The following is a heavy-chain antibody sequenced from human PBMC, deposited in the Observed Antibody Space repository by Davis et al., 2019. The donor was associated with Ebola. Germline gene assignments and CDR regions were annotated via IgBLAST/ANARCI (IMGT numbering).Heavy chain of an antibody. CDR2: MNPNSGNT. CDR1: GYTFTSYV. V-gene: IGHV1-8*01. J-gene: IGHJ5*02. Sequence: AASVKVSCKASGYTFTSYVINWVRQATGQGLEWMGWMNPNSGNTGYAQKFQGRVTMTRNTSISTAYMELSSLRSEDTAVYYCARGLVMSGITGTTFINWFDPWGQGTLVTVSS. D-gene: IGHD1-20*01. CDR3: ARGLVMSGITGTTFINWFDP.